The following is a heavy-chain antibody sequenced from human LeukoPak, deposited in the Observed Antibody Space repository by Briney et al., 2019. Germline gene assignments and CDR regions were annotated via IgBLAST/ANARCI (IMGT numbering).Heavy chain of an antibody. CDR3: AKRGVVIRVILVGFHKEAYYFDP. Sequence: GGSLRLSCEVSGITLSNYGMSWGREAPGKGREWVAGISGSGGSTNYAGSVKGRFTLSRDNTRNTLYLQMNSLRAEDTDVYFCAKRGVVIRVILVGFHKEAYYFDPWGQGALVTVSS. CDR1: GITLSNYG. J-gene: IGHJ4*02. D-gene: IGHD3-22*01. V-gene: IGHV3-23*01. CDR2: ISGSGGST.